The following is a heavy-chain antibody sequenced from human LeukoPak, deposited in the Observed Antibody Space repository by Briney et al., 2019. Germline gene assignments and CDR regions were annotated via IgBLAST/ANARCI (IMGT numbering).Heavy chain of an antibody. V-gene: IGHV3-66*01. D-gene: IGHD1-1*01. CDR1: GFTVISNY. CDR2: IYSGGAT. CDR3: ARSTTYNWFDP. Sequence: GGSLRLSCAASGFTVISNYMSWVRQAPGKGLEWVSVIYSGGATQYADSVKGRFTISRDNSDNTVYLQMNSLRAEDTAVYYCARSTTYNWFDPWGQGTRVTVSS. J-gene: IGHJ5*02.